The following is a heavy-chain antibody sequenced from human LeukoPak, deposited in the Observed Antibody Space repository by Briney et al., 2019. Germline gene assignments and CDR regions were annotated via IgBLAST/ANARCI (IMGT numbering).Heavy chain of an antibody. CDR1: GFISSGYW. CDR2: IKNDGTIT. Sequence: GGSLRLSCAASGFISSGYWMHWVRQAPGKGLVWLSRIKNDGTITSYADSVKGRFTISRDNARNTLYLQMNSLRVEGTAVYYCTKSDWFDPWGQGTLVTVSS. CDR3: TKSDWFDP. D-gene: IGHD3-3*01. V-gene: IGHV3-74*01. J-gene: IGHJ5*02.